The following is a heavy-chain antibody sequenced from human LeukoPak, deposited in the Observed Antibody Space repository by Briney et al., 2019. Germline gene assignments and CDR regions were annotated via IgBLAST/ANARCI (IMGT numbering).Heavy chain of an antibody. Sequence: GGSLRLSCAASGFIFNTYVMHWVRQAPGKGLEWLAFIRYDGSNKNYADSVKGRFTISRDNTKNSLYLQMNSLRAEDTAVYYCARRLGLGFGEYSNNWFDPWGQGTLVTVSS. J-gene: IGHJ5*02. CDR3: ARRLGLGFGEYSNNWFDP. CDR2: IRYDGSNK. CDR1: GFIFNTYV. D-gene: IGHD3-10*01. V-gene: IGHV3-30*02.